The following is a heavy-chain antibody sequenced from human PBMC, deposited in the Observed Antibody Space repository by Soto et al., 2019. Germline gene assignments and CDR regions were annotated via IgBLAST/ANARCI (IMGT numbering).Heavy chain of an antibody. D-gene: IGHD2-21*01. CDR2: INIDGTST. CDR3: TRDSFDCYVYYGFEG. Sequence: EVQLVESGGGLVQPGGSLRLSCAASGFTCSSYWMHWVRQVSGKGLVWVSRINIDGTSTSYADSVKGRFTISRDNAKNPMYLQMSRLRAEDTAGYYFTRDSFDCYVYYGFEGCGHGTTVTVSS. J-gene: IGHJ6*02. V-gene: IGHV3-74*01. CDR1: GFTCSSYW.